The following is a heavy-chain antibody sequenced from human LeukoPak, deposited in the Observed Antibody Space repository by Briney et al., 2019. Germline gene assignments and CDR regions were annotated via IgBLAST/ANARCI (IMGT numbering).Heavy chain of an antibody. CDR1: GFTFSSYE. CDR3: ARRGYDTKYYFDY. D-gene: IGHD3-22*01. Sequence: QPGGSLRLSCAASGFTFSSYEMNWVRQAPGKGLEWVSYISSSTIYYADSVKGRFTISRDNAKNSLYLQMNSLRAEDTAVYYCARRGYDTKYYFDYWGQGTVVTVSS. V-gene: IGHV3-48*03. CDR2: ISSSTI. J-gene: IGHJ4*02.